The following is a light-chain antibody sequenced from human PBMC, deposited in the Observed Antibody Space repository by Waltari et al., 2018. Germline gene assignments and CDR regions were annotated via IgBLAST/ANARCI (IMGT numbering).Light chain of an antibody. CDR1: SSDVGGYNY. Sequence: QSALTQPASVSGSPGQSITISCTGTSSDVGGYNYVSWYQQHPGKAPKLRIYEVSKRPSGLSNRFSGSKSGNTASLTISGLQAEDEADYYCSSYTSSSTSPYVFGTGTKVTVL. V-gene: IGLV2-14*01. CDR2: EVS. CDR3: SSYTSSSTSPYV. J-gene: IGLJ1*01.